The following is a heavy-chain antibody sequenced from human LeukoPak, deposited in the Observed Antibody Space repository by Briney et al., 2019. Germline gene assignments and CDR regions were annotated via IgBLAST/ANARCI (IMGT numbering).Heavy chain of an antibody. CDR2: ISSSSSTI. CDR1: GSTFSSYS. Sequence: GGSLRLSCAASGSTFSSYSMNWVRQAPGKGLEWVSYISSSSSTIYYADSVKGRFTISRDNAKNSLYLQMNSLRAEDTAVYYCASGGRVPAMDPYETWFDPWGQGTLVTVSS. D-gene: IGHD2-2*01. J-gene: IGHJ5*02. V-gene: IGHV3-48*04. CDR3: ASGGRVPAMDPYETWFDP.